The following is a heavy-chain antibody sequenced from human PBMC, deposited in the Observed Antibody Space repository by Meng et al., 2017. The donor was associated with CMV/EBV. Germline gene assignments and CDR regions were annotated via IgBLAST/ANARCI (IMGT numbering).Heavy chain of an antibody. Sequence: VYGGSFSGYYWSWIRQPPGKGLGWIGEINHSGSTNYNPSLKSRVTISVDTSKNQFSLKLSSVTAADTAVYYCARGGSSSSYYNWFDPWGQGTLVTVSS. CDR1: GGSFSGYY. CDR3: ARGGSSSSYYNWFDP. CDR2: INHSGST. D-gene: IGHD6-13*01. J-gene: IGHJ5*02. V-gene: IGHV4-34*01.